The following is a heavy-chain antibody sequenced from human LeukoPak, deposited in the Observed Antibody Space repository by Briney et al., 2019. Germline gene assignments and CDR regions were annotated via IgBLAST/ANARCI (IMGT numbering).Heavy chain of an antibody. Sequence: GASVKVSCKASGYSFTGYYMHWVRQAPGQGLEWMGWINPNSGDTKYAQKFQGRVTMTRDTSISTAYMELTRLRSDGTAVYYCARGGLRVMVYRLYYMDVWGKGTTVTVSS. CDR1: GYSFTGYY. D-gene: IGHD2-8*01. J-gene: IGHJ6*03. V-gene: IGHV1-2*02. CDR2: INPNSGDT. CDR3: ARGGLRVMVYRLYYMDV.